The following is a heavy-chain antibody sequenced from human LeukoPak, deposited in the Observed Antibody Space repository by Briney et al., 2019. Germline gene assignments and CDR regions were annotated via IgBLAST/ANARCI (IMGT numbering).Heavy chain of an antibody. J-gene: IGHJ4*02. CDR2: INHSGST. Sequence: PSETLSLTCAVYGGSFSGYYWSWIRQPPGKGLEWIGEINHSGSTNYNPSLKSRVTISVDTSKNQFSLKLSSVTAAHTAVYSWARARVITQLDYWGQGTLVTVSS. V-gene: IGHV4-34*01. CDR3: ARARVITQLDY. D-gene: IGHD3-22*01. CDR1: GGSFSGYY.